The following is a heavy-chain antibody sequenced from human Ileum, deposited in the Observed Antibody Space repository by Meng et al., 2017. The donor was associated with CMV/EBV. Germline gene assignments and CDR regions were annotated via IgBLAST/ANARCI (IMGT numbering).Heavy chain of an antibody. CDR1: GDCLSSNL. Sequence: VLGRVRASANLPPTCTVSGDCLSSNLCGWIRKPAGKGLEWIGRIYSSGSTFYNPSLNSRVTMSVDTSNNQFSLSLASVTAADTAIYFCAREESVGIAVTGTFDYWGQGILVTVSS. CDR2: IYSSGST. CDR3: AREESVGIAVTGTFDY. J-gene: IGHJ4*02. D-gene: IGHD6-19*01. V-gene: IGHV4-4*07.